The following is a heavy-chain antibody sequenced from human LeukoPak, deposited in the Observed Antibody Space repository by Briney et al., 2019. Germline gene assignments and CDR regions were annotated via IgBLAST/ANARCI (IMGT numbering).Heavy chain of an antibody. Sequence: PGGSLRLSCAASGFTFSSYSMNWVRQAPGKGLEWVSYISSSSSTIYYADSVKGRFTISRDNAKNSLYLQMNSLRAEDTAVYYCARDLARLGNDAFDIWGQGTMVTVSS. J-gene: IGHJ3*02. CDR2: ISSSSSTI. CDR3: ARDLARLGNDAFDI. D-gene: IGHD3-16*01. CDR1: GFTFSSYS. V-gene: IGHV3-48*04.